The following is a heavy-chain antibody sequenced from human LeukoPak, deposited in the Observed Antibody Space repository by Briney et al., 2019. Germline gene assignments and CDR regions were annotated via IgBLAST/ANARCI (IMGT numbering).Heavy chain of an antibody. J-gene: IGHJ1*01. Sequence: PGGSLRLSCAASGFTVSDNYMTWVRQAPGKGLEWVSFISSSSSYIYYADSVEGRFTISRDNAKNSLYLQMNSLRTEDTALYYCAHTVTPRYFQFWGQGTLVTVSS. CDR3: AHTVTPRYFQF. CDR1: GFTVSDNY. V-gene: IGHV3-21*01. CDR2: ISSSSSYI. D-gene: IGHD4-17*01.